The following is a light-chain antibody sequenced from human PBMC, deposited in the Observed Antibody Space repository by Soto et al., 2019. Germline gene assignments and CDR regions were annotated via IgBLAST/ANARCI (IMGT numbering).Light chain of an antibody. CDR1: SSDVGGYNY. J-gene: IGLJ3*02. V-gene: IGLV2-14*01. CDR2: DVS. CDR3: SSYTSSSTPWV. Sequence: QSALTQPASVSGSPGQSITISCTGTSSDVGGYNYVSWYQQHPGKAPKLMIYDVSNRPSGVSNRFSGSKPGNTASLTISGLQAEDEADYYCSSYTSSSTPWVFGGGTKVTVL.